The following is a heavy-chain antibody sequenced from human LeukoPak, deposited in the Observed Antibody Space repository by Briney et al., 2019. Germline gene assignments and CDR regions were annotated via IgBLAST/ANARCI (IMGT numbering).Heavy chain of an antibody. CDR1: GGSFSGYY. CDR3: ARDQEQLLWGYYFDY. V-gene: IGHV4-34*01. D-gene: IGHD2-2*01. Sequence: PSETLSLTCAVYGGSFSGYYWSWIRQPPGKGLEWIGEINHSGSTNYNPSLKSRVTISVDTSKNQFSLKLSSVTAADTAVYYCARDQEQLLWGYYFDYWGQGTLVTVSS. CDR2: INHSGST. J-gene: IGHJ4*02.